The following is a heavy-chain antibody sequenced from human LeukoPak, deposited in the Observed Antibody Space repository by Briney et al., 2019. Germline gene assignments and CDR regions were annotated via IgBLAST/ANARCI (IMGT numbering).Heavy chain of an antibody. CDR2: IYYSGST. J-gene: IGHJ4*02. CDR3: ARVHLRGGSCYVFDY. CDR1: GGSFSGYY. Sequence: SETLSLTCAVYGGSFSGYYWSWIRQPPGKGLEWIGSIYYSGSTYYNPSLKSRVTISVDTSKNQFSLKLSSVTAADTAVYYCARVHLRGGSCYVFDYWGQGTLVTVSS. V-gene: IGHV4-34*01. D-gene: IGHD2-15*01.